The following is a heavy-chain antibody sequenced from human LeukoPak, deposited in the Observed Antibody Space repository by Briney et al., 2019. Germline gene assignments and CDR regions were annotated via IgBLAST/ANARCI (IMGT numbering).Heavy chain of an antibody. D-gene: IGHD3-22*01. CDR2: ISAYNGNT. V-gene: IGHV1-18*01. J-gene: IGHJ4*02. CDR3: ARENSGYLPSGD. Sequence: ASVKVSCKASGYTFTNYGISWVRQAPGQGLEWVGWISAYNGNTNYAQKFQGRVTMTTDTSTSTAYMELRSLRSDDTAVYYCARENSGYLPSGDWGQGTLVTVSS. CDR1: GYTFTNYG.